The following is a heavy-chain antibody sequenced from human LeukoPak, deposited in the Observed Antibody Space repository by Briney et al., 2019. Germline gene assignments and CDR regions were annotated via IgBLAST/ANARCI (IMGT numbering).Heavy chain of an antibody. J-gene: IGHJ4*02. V-gene: IGHV4-59*08. D-gene: IGHD5-18*01. CDR1: GGSISSYY. Sequence: PSETLSLACTVSGGSISSYYWSWIRQPPGKGLEWIGYIDYSGSTNDNPSLKSRVTISVDTSKNQFSLRLSSVTAADTAVYYCARVGFGGYSYGYVDFWGQGTLVTVSS. CDR3: ARVGFGGYSYGYVDF. CDR2: IDYSGST.